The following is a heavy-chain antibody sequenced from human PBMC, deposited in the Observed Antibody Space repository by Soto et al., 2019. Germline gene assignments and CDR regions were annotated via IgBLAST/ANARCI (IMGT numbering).Heavy chain of an antibody. CDR1: GFSVSGWY. CDR2: LKDRSQNYAT. CDR3: AREGDARWLDS. Sequence: EVQLVESGGDLVQPGGSARLSCAASGFSVSGWYMDWVRQAPGKGLEWVARLKDRSQNYATEYAASVKGRFTVSRHPSKNSIFLQMNSLKIEDTAVYYGAREGDARWLDSWGQGTLVTVS. V-gene: IGHV3-72*01. J-gene: IGHJ5*01. D-gene: IGHD1-26*01.